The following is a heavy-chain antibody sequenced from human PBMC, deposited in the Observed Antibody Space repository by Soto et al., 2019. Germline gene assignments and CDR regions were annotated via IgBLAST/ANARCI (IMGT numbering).Heavy chain of an antibody. D-gene: IGHD6-13*01. CDR1: GFTFSSYG. V-gene: IGHV3-30*18. CDR2: ISYDGSNK. J-gene: IGHJ5*02. CDR3: AKRHSSSWYPRQSPDKSGWFDP. Sequence: PGGSLRLSCAASGFTFSSYGMHWVRQAPGKGLEWVAVISYDGSNKYYADSVKGRFTISRDNSKNTLYLQMNSLRAEDTAVYYCAKRHSSSWYPRQSPDKSGWFDPWGQGTLVTVSS.